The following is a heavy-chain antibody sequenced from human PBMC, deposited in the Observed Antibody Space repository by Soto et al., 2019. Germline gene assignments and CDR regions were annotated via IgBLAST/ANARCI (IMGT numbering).Heavy chain of an antibody. D-gene: IGHD2-15*01. CDR2: TGSGTGPG. CDR3: ARRDSGGFYRFFDS. CDR1: GGSLSTNP. V-gene: IGHV1-69*06. Sequence: SVKVSCKASGGSLSTNPISWVRQAPGQGLEWMGGTGSGTGPGNHAQKFQGRLTVTADKSTSTVYMELTNLSSEDTAVYYCARRDSGGFYRFFDSWGQGTLVTVSS. J-gene: IGHJ4*02.